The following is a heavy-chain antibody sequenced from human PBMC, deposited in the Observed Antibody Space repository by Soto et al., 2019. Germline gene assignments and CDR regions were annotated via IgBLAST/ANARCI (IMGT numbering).Heavy chain of an antibody. Sequence: QVQLVESGGGVVQPGRSLRLSCAASGFTFSTFAMHWVRQAPGKGLEWVTLISYDGSNKYYADSVKGRFTISRDNSKNTLYLQLNSLRAEDTAVYYCARKNTDWHFDYWGQGTLVTVSS. CDR3: ARKNTDWHFDY. CDR1: GFTFSTFA. CDR2: ISYDGSNK. V-gene: IGHV3-30-3*01. D-gene: IGHD3-9*01. J-gene: IGHJ4*02.